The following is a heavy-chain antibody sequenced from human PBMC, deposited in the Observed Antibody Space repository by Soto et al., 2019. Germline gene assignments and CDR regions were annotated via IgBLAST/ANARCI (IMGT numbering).Heavy chain of an antibody. Sequence: GGSLRLSCVASGFTFRNYARSWVRQAPGKGLEWVSSISGSGHTTYYADSVKVRFTVSRDNSENTVHLQMNSMRAEDTAVYYCAKDLDVSGSRAPYYFDPWGQGTLVTVSS. CDR1: GFTFRNYA. D-gene: IGHD3-10*01. J-gene: IGHJ4*02. CDR3: AKDLDVSGSRAPYYFDP. CDR2: ISGSGHTT. V-gene: IGHV3-23*01.